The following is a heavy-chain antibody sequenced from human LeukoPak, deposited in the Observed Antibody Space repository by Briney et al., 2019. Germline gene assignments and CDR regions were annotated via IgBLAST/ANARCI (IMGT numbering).Heavy chain of an antibody. CDR1: GFTFRTYW. V-gene: IGHV3-7*01. CDR3: AKGPVAGTRWFDP. D-gene: IGHD2-15*01. J-gene: IGHJ5*02. Sequence: PGGSLRLSCAASGFTFRTYWMTWVRQAPGKGLEWVANIKEDGSEKYYVDSVKGRFTITRDNAKNSLYLQMNSLRVEDTAVYYCAKGPVAGTRWFDPWGQGTLVTVSS. CDR2: IKEDGSEK.